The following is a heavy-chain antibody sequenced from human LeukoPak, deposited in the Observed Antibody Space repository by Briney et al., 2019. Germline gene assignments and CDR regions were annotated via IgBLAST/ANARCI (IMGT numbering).Heavy chain of an antibody. CDR1: GYTFTGYY. CDR2: INPNSGGT. J-gene: IGHJ4*02. V-gene: IGHV1-2*02. Sequence: ASVKVSCKASGYTFTGYYMHWVRQVPGQGLEWMGWINPNSGGTNYAQKFQGRVTMTRDTSISTAYMELSRLRSDDTAVYYCARDPNYYDSSGPPDYWGQGTLVTVSS. CDR3: ARDPNYYDSSGPPDY. D-gene: IGHD3-22*01.